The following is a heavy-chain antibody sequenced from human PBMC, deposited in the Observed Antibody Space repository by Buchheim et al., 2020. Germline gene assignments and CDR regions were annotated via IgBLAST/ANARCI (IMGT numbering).Heavy chain of an antibody. D-gene: IGHD6-13*01. Sequence: QLQLQESGPGLVKPSETLSLTCTVSGGSISSSSYYWGWIRQPPGKGLEWIGSIYYSGSTYYNPSLKSRVTISVDTSKNQFSLKLSSVTAADTAVYYCARHVYWEQLVRGDLNNWFDPWGQGTL. CDR1: GGSISSSSYY. CDR3: ARHVYWEQLVRGDLNNWFDP. J-gene: IGHJ5*02. CDR2: IYYSGST. V-gene: IGHV4-39*01.